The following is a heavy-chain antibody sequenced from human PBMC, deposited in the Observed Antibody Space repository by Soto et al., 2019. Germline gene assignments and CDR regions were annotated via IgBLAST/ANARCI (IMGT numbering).Heavy chain of an antibody. CDR1: GFTFSSYS. Sequence: GGSLRLSCAASGFTFSSYSMNWVRQAPGKGLEWVSYISTSDITIYYADSVKGRFTISRDNAKNSLYLQMNSLRDDDTAVYYCARVRGSYQSDCWGQGTLVTVSS. J-gene: IGHJ4*02. CDR2: ISTSDITI. CDR3: ARVRGSYQSDC. V-gene: IGHV3-48*02. D-gene: IGHD1-26*01.